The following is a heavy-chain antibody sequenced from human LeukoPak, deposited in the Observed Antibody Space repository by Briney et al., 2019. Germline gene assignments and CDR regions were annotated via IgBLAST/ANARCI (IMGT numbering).Heavy chain of an antibody. J-gene: IGHJ4*02. Sequence: ASVKVPCKASGYTFTSYGISWVRQAPGQGLEWMGWISAYNGNTNYAQKLQGRVTMTTDTSTSTAYMELRSLRSDDTAVYYCARDRTRPPYYYDSSGYYPIDYWGQGTLVTVSS. CDR2: ISAYNGNT. V-gene: IGHV1-18*01. CDR3: ARDRTRPPYYYDSSGYYPIDY. D-gene: IGHD3-22*01. CDR1: GYTFTSYG.